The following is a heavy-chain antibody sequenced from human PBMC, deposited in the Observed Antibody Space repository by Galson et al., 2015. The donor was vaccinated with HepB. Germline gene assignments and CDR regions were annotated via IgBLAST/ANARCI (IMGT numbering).Heavy chain of an antibody. D-gene: IGHD1-26*01. V-gene: IGHV3-30*04. CDR2: ISYDGSNK. CDR1: GFTFSSYA. CDR3: ARDRWELLGPPGYYGMDV. Sequence: SLRLSCAASGFTFSSYAMHWVRQAPGKGLEWVAVISYDGSNKYYADSVKGRFTISRDNSKNTLYLQMNSLRAEDTAVYYCARDRWELLGPPGYYGMDVWGQGTLVTVSS. J-gene: IGHJ6*02.